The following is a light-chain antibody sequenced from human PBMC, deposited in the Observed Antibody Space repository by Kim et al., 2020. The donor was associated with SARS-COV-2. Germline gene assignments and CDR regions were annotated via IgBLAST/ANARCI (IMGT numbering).Light chain of an antibody. Sequence: LSPGERATLSCRASQSVSSNYLAWYQHKPGQAPSLLIYGASSRAAGIPDRFSGSGSRTDFTLTISRLEPEDFAVYYCQHYGSSPTFGGGTKVDIK. J-gene: IGKJ4*01. V-gene: IGKV3-20*01. CDR1: QSVSSNY. CDR3: QHYGSSPT. CDR2: GAS.